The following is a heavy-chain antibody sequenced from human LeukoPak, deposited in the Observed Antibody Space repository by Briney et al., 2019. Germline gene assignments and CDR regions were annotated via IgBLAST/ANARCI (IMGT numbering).Heavy chain of an antibody. J-gene: IGHJ4*02. CDR3: ARVAVWGSYRYGDY. CDR1: GFTFSSYS. Sequence: GGSLRLSCAASGFTFSSYSMNWVRQAPGKGLEWVSSISSSSSYIYYADSVKGRFTISRDNAKNSLYLQMNSLRAEDTAVYYCARVAVWGSYRYGDYWGQGTLVTVSS. D-gene: IGHD3-16*02. CDR2: ISSSSSYI. V-gene: IGHV3-21*01.